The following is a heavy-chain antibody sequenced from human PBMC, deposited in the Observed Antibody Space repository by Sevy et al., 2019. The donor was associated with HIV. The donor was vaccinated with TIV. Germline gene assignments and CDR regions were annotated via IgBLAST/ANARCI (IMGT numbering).Heavy chain of an antibody. J-gene: IGHJ5*02. CDR3: LKRKWDPSPGQDNWFDP. Sequence: GGSLRLSCAVSGFTFTAYPMAWVRQGPGKGLEWVSAITRTGEATHYADSVKGRFNISRDDSKSMLYLQMNRLKADDTAIYYCLKRKWDPSPGQDNWFDPWGQGTLVTVSS. D-gene: IGHD1-1*01. CDR1: GFTFTAYP. V-gene: IGHV3-23*01. CDR2: ITRTGEAT.